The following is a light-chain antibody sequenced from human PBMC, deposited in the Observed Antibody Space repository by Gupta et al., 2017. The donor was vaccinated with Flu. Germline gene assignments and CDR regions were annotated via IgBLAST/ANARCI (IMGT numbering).Light chain of an antibody. CDR3: QQGNNLPRLT. Sequence: VTLSLSPGERATLSCRASQTVSRYLAWYQQKPGQAPRLLIYDISNRATGIPARFTGSGSGTDFTLTISSLEPEDFAIYYCQQGNNLPRLTFGGGTKVEIK. J-gene: IGKJ4*01. CDR2: DIS. CDR1: QTVSRY. V-gene: IGKV3-11*01.